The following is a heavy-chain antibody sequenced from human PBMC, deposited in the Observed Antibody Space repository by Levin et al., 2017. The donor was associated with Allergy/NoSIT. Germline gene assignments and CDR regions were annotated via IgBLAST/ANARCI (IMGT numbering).Heavy chain of an antibody. CDR2: IYYSGST. V-gene: IGHV4-59*01. CDR3: ARGYYYGDYGSDY. CDR1: GGSISSYY. D-gene: IGHD4-17*01. Sequence: SCTVSGGSISSYYWSWIRQPPGKGLEWIGYIYYSGSTNYNPSLKSRVTISVDTSKNQFSLKLSSVTAADTAVYYCARGYYYGDYGSDYWGQGTLVTVSS. J-gene: IGHJ4*02.